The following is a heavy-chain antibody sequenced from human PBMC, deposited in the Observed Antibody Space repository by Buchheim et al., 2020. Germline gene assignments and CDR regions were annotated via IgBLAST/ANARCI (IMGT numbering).Heavy chain of an antibody. V-gene: IGHV3-30*18. Sequence: QVQLVESGGGVVQPGRSLRLSCAASGFTFSSYGMHWVRQAPGKGLEWVAVISYDGSNNYYADSVKGRFTISRDNSKNTLYLQMNSLRAEDTAVYYCAKGVLRFLEWLPYYYYGMDVWGQGTT. CDR1: GFTFSSYG. CDR3: AKGVLRFLEWLPYYYYGMDV. CDR2: ISYDGSNN. D-gene: IGHD3-3*01. J-gene: IGHJ6*02.